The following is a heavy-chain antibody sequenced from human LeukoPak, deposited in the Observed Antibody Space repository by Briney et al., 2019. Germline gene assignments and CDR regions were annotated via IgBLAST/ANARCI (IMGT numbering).Heavy chain of an antibody. V-gene: IGHV4-39*01. J-gene: IGHJ4*02. CDR2: IYYSGST. Sequence: SETLSLTCTVSGGYISSSSYYWGWSRQPPGNGFEWIGSIYYSGSTYYNPSLTSRVTISVDTSKNQFFLKLSSVTAADTAVYYCARLYVVAVRMYDSWGQGTLVTVSS. CDR3: ARLYVVAVRMYDS. D-gene: IGHD2/OR15-2a*01. CDR1: GGYISSSSYY.